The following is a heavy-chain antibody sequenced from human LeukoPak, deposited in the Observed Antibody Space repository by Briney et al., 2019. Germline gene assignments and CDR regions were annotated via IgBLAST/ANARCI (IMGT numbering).Heavy chain of an antibody. V-gene: IGHV4-4*02. CDR2: IYHSGST. CDR3: AREGVRGVVVPAAFDY. Sequence: PSETLSLTCAVSGGSISSSNWWSWVRQPPGKGLEWIGEIYHSGSTNYNPSLKSRVTISVDTSKNQFSLKLSSVTAADTAVYYCAREGVRGVVVPAAFDYWGQGTLVTVSS. D-gene: IGHD2-2*01. CDR1: GGSISSSNW. J-gene: IGHJ4*02.